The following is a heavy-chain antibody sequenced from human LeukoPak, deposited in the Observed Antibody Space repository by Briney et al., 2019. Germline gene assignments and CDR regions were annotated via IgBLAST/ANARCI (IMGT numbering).Heavy chain of an antibody. CDR2: IYYSGST. D-gene: IGHD2-21*02. CDR1: GXSISGSTYY. Sequence: TSETLSLTCTVSGXSISGSTYYWGWIRQSPGKGLEWIGNIYYSGSTYYNPSLKSRVTISVDTSKIQFSLKLSSVTAADTAVFYCARLAFCADYCHNAFDIWGQGTMVTVSS. J-gene: IGHJ3*02. CDR3: ARLAFCADYCHNAFDI. V-gene: IGHV4-39*01.